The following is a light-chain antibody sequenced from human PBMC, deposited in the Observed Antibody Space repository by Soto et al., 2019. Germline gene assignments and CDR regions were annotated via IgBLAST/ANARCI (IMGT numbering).Light chain of an antibody. CDR2: DAS. Sequence: DIQMTQSPSSLSASVGDRVTITCQATQDISNLLNWFQQKPGKAPKLLIYDASNLETGVPSRFSGSGSGTEYTLTISSLQPEDFATYYCLQHITYPRTFGQGTKVDIK. CDR1: QDISNL. J-gene: IGKJ1*01. V-gene: IGKV1-33*01. CDR3: LQHITYPRT.